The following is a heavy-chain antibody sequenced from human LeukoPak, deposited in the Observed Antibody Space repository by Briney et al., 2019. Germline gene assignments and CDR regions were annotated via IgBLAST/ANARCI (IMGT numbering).Heavy chain of an antibody. CDR2: MNPNSGNT. V-gene: IGHV1-8*03. CDR3: ARGLYDFWSGTLFDY. D-gene: IGHD3-3*01. J-gene: IGHJ4*02. Sequence: ASVKVSCKASGYTFTSYDINWVRQATGQGLEWMGWMNPNSGNTGYAQKFQGRVTITGNTSISTAYMELSSLRSEDTAVYYCARGLYDFWSGTLFDYWGQGTLVTVSS. CDR1: GYTFTSYD.